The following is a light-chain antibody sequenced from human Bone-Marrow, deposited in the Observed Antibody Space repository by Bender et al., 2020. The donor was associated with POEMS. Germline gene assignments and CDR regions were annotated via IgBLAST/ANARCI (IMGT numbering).Light chain of an antibody. CDR1: SSNTGSGYD. V-gene: IGLV1-40*01. Sequence: QSVLTQPPSVSGAPGQRVTISCTGSSSNTGSGYDINWYQHLPGTAPKLLIYGYNNRPSGVPDRFSGSKSGTSASLAITGLQAEDEGDYYCCSYASTYLYVFGTGTKVTVL. CDR3: CSYASTYLYV. CDR2: GYN. J-gene: IGLJ1*01.